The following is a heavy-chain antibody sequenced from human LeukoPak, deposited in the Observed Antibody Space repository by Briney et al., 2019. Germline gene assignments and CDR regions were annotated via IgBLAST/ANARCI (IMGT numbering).Heavy chain of an antibody. J-gene: IGHJ4*02. CDR1: GFTFSGYA. CDR2: ISGSGGST. D-gene: IGHD3-10*01. Sequence: GGSLRLSCAASGFTFSGYAMSWVRQAPGKGLEWVSAISGSGGSTYYADSVKGRFTISRDNSKNTLYLQMNSLRAEDTAVYYCAKDPYYGSGSYLFDYWGQGTLVTVSS. CDR3: AKDPYYGSGSYLFDY. V-gene: IGHV3-23*01.